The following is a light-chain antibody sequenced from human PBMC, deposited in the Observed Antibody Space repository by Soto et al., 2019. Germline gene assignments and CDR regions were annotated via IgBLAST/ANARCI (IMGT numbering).Light chain of an antibody. J-gene: IGLJ2*01. CDR1: SGHSNYA. CDR2: LNSDGSH. CDR3: QTWGSGIVV. V-gene: IGLV4-69*01. Sequence: QAVLTQSPSASASLGASVKLTCTLSSGHSNYAIAWHQQQSEKGPRYLMKLNSDGSHSKGDGIPDRFSGSSSGAERYLTISRLQSDDEADYYCQTWGSGIVVFGGGTKVTVL.